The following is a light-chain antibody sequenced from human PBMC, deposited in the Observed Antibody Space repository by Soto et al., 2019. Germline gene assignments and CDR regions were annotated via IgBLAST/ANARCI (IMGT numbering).Light chain of an antibody. CDR1: QSVTSGY. J-gene: IGKJ1*01. V-gene: IGKV3-20*01. Sequence: VLAQSPGTLSLSPGYRATLSFRASQSVTSGYLAWYQQKPGQSPRLLIYETSNRATGIPDRFSGSGSGTEFTLTISSLQPDDYATYYCQQYTSYWTFGQGSKVDI. CDR2: ETS. CDR3: QQYTSYWT.